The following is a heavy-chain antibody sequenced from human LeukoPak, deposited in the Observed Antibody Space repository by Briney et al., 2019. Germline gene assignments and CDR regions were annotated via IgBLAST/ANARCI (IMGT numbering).Heavy chain of an antibody. J-gene: IGHJ5*02. CDR2: INHSGST. Sequence: GSLRLSCAASGFIFSNYNMNWIRQLPGKGLEWIGEINHSGSTNYNPSLKSRVTISVDTSKNQFSLKLSSVTAADTAVYYCARGLARHYYDSSGYYGIRSVYNWFDPWGQGTLVTVSS. CDR1: GFIFSNYN. D-gene: IGHD3-22*01. CDR3: ARGLARHYYDSSGYYGIRSVYNWFDP. V-gene: IGHV4-34*01.